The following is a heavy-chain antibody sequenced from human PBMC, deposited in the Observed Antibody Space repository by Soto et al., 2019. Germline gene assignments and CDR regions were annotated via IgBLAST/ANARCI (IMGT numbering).Heavy chain of an antibody. J-gene: IGHJ4*02. CDR3: APHTLDTGMPSGY. CDR1: GYTFSSYY. Sequence: ASVKVSFKASGYTFSSYYMNWVRQAPGQGLEWLGIINPSGGYTNYAQKLQGRVTLTTDTSTSTAYMELRSLRSDDTAVYYCAPHTLDTGMPSGYWGQGTLVTVSS. V-gene: IGHV1-46*01. D-gene: IGHD5-18*01. CDR2: INPSGGYT.